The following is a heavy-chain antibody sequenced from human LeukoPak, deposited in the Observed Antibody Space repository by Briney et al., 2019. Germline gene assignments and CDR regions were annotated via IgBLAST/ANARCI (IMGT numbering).Heavy chain of an antibody. CDR2: IYYSGSA. Sequence: SETLSLTCTVSGGSISSYYWSWIRQPPGKGLEWIGYIYYSGSANYNPSLKSRVTISVDTSKNQFSLNLSSVTAADTAVYYCARSNIFGVITHFDYWGQGTLVTVSS. V-gene: IGHV4-59*08. CDR1: GGSISSYY. J-gene: IGHJ4*02. D-gene: IGHD3-3*01. CDR3: ARSNIFGVITHFDY.